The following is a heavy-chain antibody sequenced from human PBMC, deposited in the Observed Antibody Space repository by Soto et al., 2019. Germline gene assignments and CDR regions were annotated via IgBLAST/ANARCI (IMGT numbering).Heavy chain of an antibody. Sequence: PGGSLRLSCSASGFTFSSYSMNWVRQAPGKGLEWISYISDSSSTIYFADSVKGRFTISRDNAKNSLYLQMNNLRAEDTAFYYCARDGPYYYDNLGIWGQGTMVTVSS. CDR2: ISDSSSTI. V-gene: IGHV3-48*04. J-gene: IGHJ3*01. D-gene: IGHD3-22*01. CDR3: ARDGPYYYDNLGI. CDR1: GFTFSSYS.